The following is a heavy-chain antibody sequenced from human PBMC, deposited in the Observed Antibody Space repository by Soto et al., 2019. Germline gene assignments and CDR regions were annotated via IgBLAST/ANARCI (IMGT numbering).Heavy chain of an antibody. CDR3: ARGSSLNQNCFDP. CDR1: GGSISSGGYY. D-gene: IGHD6-13*01. Sequence: ASETLSLTCTVSGGSISSGGYYWSWIRQHPGKGLEWIGYIYYSGSTYYNPSLKSRVTISVDTSKNQFSLKLSSVTAADTAVYYCARGSSLNQNCFDPWGQGTLVTVAS. J-gene: IGHJ5*02. CDR2: IYYSGST. V-gene: IGHV4-31*03.